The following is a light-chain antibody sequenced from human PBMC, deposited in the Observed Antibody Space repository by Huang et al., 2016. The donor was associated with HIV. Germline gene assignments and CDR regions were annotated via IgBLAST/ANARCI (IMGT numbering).Light chain of an antibody. Sequence: EIVMTQSPAILSVSPGERATLSCRASQSVSSNLAWYQQKLGQAPRLLIHGASTRATGIPARFSGSGSGAEFTRTISGLQSEDFAVYYCQQYDNWPPFTFGQGTKLEIK. CDR2: GAS. CDR3: QQYDNWPPFT. V-gene: IGKV3-15*01. J-gene: IGKJ2*01. CDR1: QSVSSN.